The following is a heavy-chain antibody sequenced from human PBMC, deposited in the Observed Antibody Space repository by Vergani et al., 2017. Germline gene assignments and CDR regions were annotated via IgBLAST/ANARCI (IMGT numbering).Heavy chain of an antibody. D-gene: IGHD3-10*01. CDR1: GFTFSSYS. V-gene: IGHV3-21*01. CDR2: ISSSSSYI. J-gene: IGHJ6*02. CDR3: ARDRYDLGSGSYPYFYYYGLDV. Sequence: EVQLVESGGGLVKRGGSLRLSCAASGFTFSSYSMNWVRQAPGKGLEWVSSISSSSSYIHYSDSLKGRFTISRDNAKSSLYLQMNSLRAEDTGVYYYARDRYDLGSGSYPYFYYYGLDVWGQGTAVTVSS.